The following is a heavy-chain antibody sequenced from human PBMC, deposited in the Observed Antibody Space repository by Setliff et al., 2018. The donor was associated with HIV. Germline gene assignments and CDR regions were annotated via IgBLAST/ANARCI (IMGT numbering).Heavy chain of an antibody. CDR1: GGAISSSYYY. V-gene: IGHV4-39*07. J-gene: IGHJ4*01. Sequence: SETLSLTFTVSGGAISSSYYYWGWIRQPPGKGLQWIGGISYTGKSYYNPALKRRVTISVDTSKNQFFLKLSSVTAADTAVYFCAPGEGVASTYYHDWGQGTQVTVSS. CDR2: ISYTGKS. D-gene: IGHD3-3*01. CDR3: APGEGVASTYYHD.